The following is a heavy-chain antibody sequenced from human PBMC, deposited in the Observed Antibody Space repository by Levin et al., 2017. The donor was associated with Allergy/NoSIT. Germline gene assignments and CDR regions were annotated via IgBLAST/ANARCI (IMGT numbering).Heavy chain of an antibody. D-gene: IGHD3-22*01. Sequence: GSLRLSCAASGFTFSGYAMGWVRQAPGKGLEWVSTISVSGGSTYYADSVKGRFTISRDNSKNTVFLQMNSLRAEDTAVYYCAKEDYYGSTGDDYRGGKPGAFDIGGRGTMVTVSS. CDR2: ISVSGGST. V-gene: IGHV3-23*01. CDR1: GFTFSGYA. J-gene: IGHJ3*02. CDR3: AKEDYYGSTGDDYRGGKPGAFDI.